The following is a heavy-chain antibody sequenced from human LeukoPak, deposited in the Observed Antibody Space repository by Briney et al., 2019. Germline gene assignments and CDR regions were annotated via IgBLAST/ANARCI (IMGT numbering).Heavy chain of an antibody. CDR3: ARDFGMATTKLIDGY. D-gene: IGHD5-24*01. Sequence: GASVKVSCKASGYTLTSYAMNWVRQAPGQGLEWMGWINTNTGNPTYAQGFTGRFVFSLDTSVSTAYLQISSLKAEDTAVYYCARDFGMATTKLIDGYWGQGTLVTVSS. J-gene: IGHJ4*02. CDR1: GYTLTSYA. V-gene: IGHV7-4-1*02. CDR2: INTNTGNP.